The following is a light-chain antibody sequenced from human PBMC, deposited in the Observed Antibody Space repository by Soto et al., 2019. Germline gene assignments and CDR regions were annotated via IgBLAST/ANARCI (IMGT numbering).Light chain of an antibody. CDR2: KAS. J-gene: IGKJ1*01. CDR1: QSISSW. Sequence: DIQMTQSPSTLSASIGDRVTITCRASQSISSWSAWYQQKPGKAPKLLIYKASTLKSGVPSRFSGSGSGTEFTLNISSLQPDDFATYYCQHYNSYSEAFGQGTKVDIK. V-gene: IGKV1-5*03. CDR3: QHYNSYSEA.